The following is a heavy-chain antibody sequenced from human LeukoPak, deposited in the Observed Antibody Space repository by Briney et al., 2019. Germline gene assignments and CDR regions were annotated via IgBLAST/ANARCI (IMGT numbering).Heavy chain of an antibody. D-gene: IGHD1-1*01. CDR1: GFTFSSYS. CDR3: AKDGNERGAETDYMDV. Sequence: GGSLRLSCAASGFTFSSYSMNWVRQAPGKGLEWVSSISSSSSYIYYADSVKGRFTISRDNAKNSLYLQMNSLRAEDTAVYYCAKDGNERGAETDYMDVWGKETTVTVSS. CDR2: ISSSSSYI. V-gene: IGHV3-21*01. J-gene: IGHJ6*03.